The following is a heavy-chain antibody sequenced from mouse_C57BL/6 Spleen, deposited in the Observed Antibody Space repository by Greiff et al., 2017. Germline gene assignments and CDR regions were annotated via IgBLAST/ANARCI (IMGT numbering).Heavy chain of an antibody. Sequence: QVQLKESGPGLVQPSQSLSITCTVSGFSLTSYGVHWVRQSPGKGLEWLGVIWSGGSTDYNAAFISRLSISKDNSKSQVFFKMNSLQADDTAIYYCARNDYGSSYVGFAYWGQGTLVTVSA. D-gene: IGHD1-1*01. V-gene: IGHV2-2*01. J-gene: IGHJ3*01. CDR3: ARNDYGSSYVGFAY. CDR2: IWSGGST. CDR1: GFSLTSYG.